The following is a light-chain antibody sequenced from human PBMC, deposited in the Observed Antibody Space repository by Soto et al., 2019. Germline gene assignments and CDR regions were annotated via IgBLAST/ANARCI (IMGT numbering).Light chain of an antibody. CDR1: ERIYSAY. J-gene: IGKJ5*01. Sequence: IVITQTPPTLSESQEKRATLSCRASERIYSAYLGWYQQKPGQAPRLLIYGKSSRATGIPDRFSGSGSGTDFTLTISSLEPEDFAVYYCQQRSNWPPIPFGQGTLLDI. CDR2: GKS. CDR3: QQRSNWPPIP. V-gene: IGKV3D-20*02.